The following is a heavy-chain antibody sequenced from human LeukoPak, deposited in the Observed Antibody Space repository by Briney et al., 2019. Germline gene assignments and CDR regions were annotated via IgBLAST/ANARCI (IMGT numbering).Heavy chain of an antibody. D-gene: IGHD1-26*01. Sequence: SETLSLTCTVTGGSISSGSYYWSWIRQPAGKGLEWIVRIYSSGSTNYDSSLNSRVTISLDTSKNQFSLKLSSVTASDTAVYYCASNGAGGSYSYYFDNWGQGTLVTVSS. J-gene: IGHJ4*02. CDR1: GGSISSGSYY. CDR2: IYSSGST. CDR3: ASNGAGGSYSYYFDN. V-gene: IGHV4-61*02.